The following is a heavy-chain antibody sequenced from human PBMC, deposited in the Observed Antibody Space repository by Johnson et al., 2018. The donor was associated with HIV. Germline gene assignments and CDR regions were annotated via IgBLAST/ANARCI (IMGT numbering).Heavy chain of an antibody. CDR1: GFTFTNFW. Sequence: VQLVESGGGLVQPGGSLRLSCAASGFTFTNFWMSWVRQAPGKGLEWVADIKQDGSEKSYLDPVKGRFTISRDNARKSLYLQMNNLRAEDTAVYYCVRDDGSDYEAFDIWGQGTMVTVSS. D-gene: IGHD2-21*01. V-gene: IGHV3-7*05. CDR3: VRDDGSDYEAFDI. CDR2: IKQDGSEK. J-gene: IGHJ3*02.